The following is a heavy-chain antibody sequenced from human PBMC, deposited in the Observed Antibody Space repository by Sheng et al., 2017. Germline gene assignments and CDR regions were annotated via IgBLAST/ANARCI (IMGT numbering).Heavy chain of an antibody. V-gene: IGHV3-33*01. CDR2: IWYDGSNK. J-gene: IGHJ4*02. D-gene: IGHD3-10*01. Sequence: QVQLVESGGGVVQPGRSLRLSCAASGFTFSSYGMHWVRQAPGKGLEWVAVIWYDGSNKYYADSVKGRFTISRDNSKNTLYLQMNSLRAEDTAVYYCARDPGRWLQSVDYWGQGTLVTVSS. CDR1: GFTFSSYG. CDR3: ARDPGRWLQSVDY.